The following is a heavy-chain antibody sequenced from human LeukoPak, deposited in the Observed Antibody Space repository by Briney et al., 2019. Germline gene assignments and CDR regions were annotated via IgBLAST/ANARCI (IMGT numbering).Heavy chain of an antibody. D-gene: IGHD3-22*01. J-gene: IGHJ4*02. CDR3: ANGDSSGYPYYFDY. CDR1: GFTFSSYA. V-gene: IGHV3-23*01. Sequence: GGSLRLSCAASGFTFSSYAMSWVRQAPGKGREWVSAISGSGGSTYYADSVKGRFTISRDNSKNTLYLQMNSLRAEDTAVYYCANGDSSGYPYYFDYWGQGTLVTVSS. CDR2: ISGSGGST.